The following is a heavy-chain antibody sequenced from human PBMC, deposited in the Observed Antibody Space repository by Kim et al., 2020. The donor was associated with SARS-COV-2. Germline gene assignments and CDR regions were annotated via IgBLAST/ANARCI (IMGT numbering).Heavy chain of an antibody. J-gene: IGHJ4*02. Sequence: GGSLRLSCAASGFTFDDYAMHWVRQAPGKGLEWVSGISWNSGSIGYADSVKGRFTISRDNAKNSLYLQMNSLRAEDTALYYCAKDGIPEKYYYDSSGYSHWDYWGQGTLVTVSS. CDR2: ISWNSGSI. D-gene: IGHD3-22*01. V-gene: IGHV3-9*01. CDR3: AKDGIPEKYYYDSSGYSHWDY. CDR1: GFTFDDYA.